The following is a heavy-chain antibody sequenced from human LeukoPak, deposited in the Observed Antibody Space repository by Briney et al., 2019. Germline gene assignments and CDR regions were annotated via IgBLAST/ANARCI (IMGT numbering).Heavy chain of an antibody. V-gene: IGHV3-49*04. CDR3: TRVFPRGFYYYYYMDV. CDR1: GFTFGDYA. J-gene: IGHJ6*03. Sequence: GGSLRLSCTASGFTFGDYAMSWVRQAPGKGLEWVGFIRSKAYGGTTEYAASVKGRFTISRDDSKSIAYLQMNSLKTEDTAVYYCTRVFPRGFYYYYYMDVWVKGTTVTVSS. CDR2: IRSKAYGGTT.